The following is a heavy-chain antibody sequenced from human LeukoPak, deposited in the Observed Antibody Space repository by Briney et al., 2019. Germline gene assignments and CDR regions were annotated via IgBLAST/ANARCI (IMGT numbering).Heavy chain of an antibody. CDR3: ARAWYYDSLAYGMDV. V-gene: IGHV4-59*01. CDR1: GGSISSYY. D-gene: IGHD3-22*01. J-gene: IGHJ6*02. CDR2: IYYSGST. Sequence: SETLSLTCTVSGGSISSYYWSWIRQPPGKGLEWIGYIYYSGSTNYNPSLKSRVTVSVDTSKNQFSLKLSSVTAADTAVYYCARAWYYDSLAYGMDVWGQGTTVTVSS.